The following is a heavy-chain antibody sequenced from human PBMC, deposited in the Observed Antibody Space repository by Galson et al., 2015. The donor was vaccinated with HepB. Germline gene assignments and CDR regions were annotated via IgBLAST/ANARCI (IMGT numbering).Heavy chain of an antibody. V-gene: IGHV3-7*03. Sequence: SLRLSCAASGFTFSSYWMSWVRQAPGKGLEWVANIKQDGSEKYYVDSVKGRFTISRDNAKNSLYLQMNSLRAEDTAVYYCARDRQLMSWSGTDYFDYWGQGTLVTVSS. CDR1: GFTFSSYW. CDR3: ARDRQLMSWSGTDYFDY. J-gene: IGHJ4*02. D-gene: IGHD1-1*01. CDR2: IKQDGSEK.